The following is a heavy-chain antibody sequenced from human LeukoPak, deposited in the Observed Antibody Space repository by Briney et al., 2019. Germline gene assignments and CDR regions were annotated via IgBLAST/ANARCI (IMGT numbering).Heavy chain of an antibody. CDR3: AKGSSGYNNWFDP. J-gene: IGHJ5*02. D-gene: IGHD3-22*01. Sequence: PGGSLRLSCAASGFTFSSYGMHWVRQAPGKGLEWVAVISYDGSNKYYADSVKGRFTISKDNSKNTLYLQMNSLRAEDTAVYYCAKGSSGYNNWFDPWGQGTLVTVSS. CDR1: GFTFSSYG. CDR2: ISYDGSNK. V-gene: IGHV3-30*18.